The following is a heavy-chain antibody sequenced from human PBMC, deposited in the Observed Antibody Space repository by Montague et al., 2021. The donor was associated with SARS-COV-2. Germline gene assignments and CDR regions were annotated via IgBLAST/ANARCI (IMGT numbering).Heavy chain of an antibody. Sequence: SLRLSRAASGFTFSSYSMNWVRQAPGKGLEWVSSISSSSSYIYYADSVKGRFTISRDNAKNSLYLQMNSLRAEDTAVYYCARDLTTVTTNYFDYWGQGTLVTVSS. J-gene: IGHJ4*02. V-gene: IGHV3-21*01. D-gene: IGHD4-17*01. CDR2: ISSSSSYI. CDR1: GFTFSSYS. CDR3: ARDLTTVTTNYFDY.